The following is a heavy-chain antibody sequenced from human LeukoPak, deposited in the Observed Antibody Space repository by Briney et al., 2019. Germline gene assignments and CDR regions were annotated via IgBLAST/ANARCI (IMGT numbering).Heavy chain of an antibody. CDR3: ARSYDGYSGYDFDY. CDR2: INHSGST. Sequence: SETLSLTCAVYGGSFSGYYWSWIRQPPGKGLEWIGEINHSGSTNYNPSLKSRVSISVDTSKNQFSLKLSSVTAADTAVYYCARSYDGYSGYDFDYWGQGTLVTVSS. V-gene: IGHV4-34*01. CDR1: GGSFSGYY. J-gene: IGHJ4*02. D-gene: IGHD5-12*01.